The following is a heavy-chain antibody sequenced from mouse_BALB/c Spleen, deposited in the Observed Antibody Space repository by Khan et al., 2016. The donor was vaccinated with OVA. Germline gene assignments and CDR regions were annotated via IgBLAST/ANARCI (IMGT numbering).Heavy chain of an antibody. CDR1: GFNIKDTY. CDR3: AHSLLLYAMDY. Sequence: VRLQQSGAEFVKPGASVKLSCTVSGFNIKDTYIHWVKQRPEQGLEWIGKIDPANGKTNYDPKFQGKATITADTSSNTAYLHLSSLTSEDTVVYYCAHSLLLYAMDYWGHGTSVTVSS. CDR2: IDPANGKT. V-gene: IGHV14-3*02. J-gene: IGHJ4*01. D-gene: IGHD1-2*01.